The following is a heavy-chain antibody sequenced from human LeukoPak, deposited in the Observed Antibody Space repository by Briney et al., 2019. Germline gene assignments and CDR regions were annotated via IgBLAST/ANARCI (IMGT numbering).Heavy chain of an antibody. Sequence: GGSLRLSCAASGFTFDDYAMHWVRQAPGKGLEWVSGISWNSGSIGYADSVKGRFTISRDNAKNSLYLQMNSPRAEDTAVYYCAGAFLSGGSYRLDYWGQGTLVTVSS. J-gene: IGHJ4*02. CDR1: GFTFDDYA. CDR3: AGAFLSGGSYRLDY. D-gene: IGHD3-16*02. CDR2: ISWNSGSI. V-gene: IGHV3-9*01.